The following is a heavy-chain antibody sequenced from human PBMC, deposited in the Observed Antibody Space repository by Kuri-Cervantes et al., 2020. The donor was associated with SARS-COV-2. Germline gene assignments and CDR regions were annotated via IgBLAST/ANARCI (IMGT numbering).Heavy chain of an antibody. Sequence: GESLKISYAASGFTFSSYWMHWVRQAPGKGLVWVSRINSYGSSTSYADSVKGRFTISRDNSKNTLYLQMNSLRAEDTAVYYRAKIGTQYCSAGSCYVDYWGQGTLVTVSS. CDR1: GFTFSSYW. J-gene: IGHJ4*02. D-gene: IGHD2-15*01. CDR3: AKIGTQYCSAGSCYVDY. V-gene: IGHV3-74*01. CDR2: INSYGSST.